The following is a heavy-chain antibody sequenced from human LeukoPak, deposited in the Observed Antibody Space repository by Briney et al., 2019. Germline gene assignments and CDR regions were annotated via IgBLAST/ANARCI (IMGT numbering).Heavy chain of an antibody. CDR3: ASGTFDDYGDYDRGDYFDH. CDR1: GGSVSSSNSY. D-gene: IGHD4-17*01. CDR2: IYYCGLT. Sequence: SETLSLTCTVSGGSVSSSNSYWGWLRQPPGKGPEWIASIYYCGLTYDYPSLKSRVSISVNPSKNPFSLKVSSVTAADTAVYYCASGTFDDYGDYDRGDYFDHWGQGTLVTVSS. J-gene: IGHJ4*02. V-gene: IGHV4-39*02.